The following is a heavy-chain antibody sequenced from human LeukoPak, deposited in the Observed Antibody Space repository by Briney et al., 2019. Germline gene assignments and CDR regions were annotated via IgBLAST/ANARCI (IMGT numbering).Heavy chain of an antibody. Sequence: SETLSLTCAVSGGSISSSNWWSWVRQPPGKGLEWIGEIYHSGSTNYNPSLKSRVTISVDKSKNQFSLKLSSVTAADTAVYYCARACLAVAGTRNYYYYYGMDVWGQGTTVTVSS. CDR1: GGSISSSNW. CDR2: IYHSGST. V-gene: IGHV4-4*02. CDR3: ARACLAVAGTRNYYYYYGMDV. D-gene: IGHD6-19*01. J-gene: IGHJ6*02.